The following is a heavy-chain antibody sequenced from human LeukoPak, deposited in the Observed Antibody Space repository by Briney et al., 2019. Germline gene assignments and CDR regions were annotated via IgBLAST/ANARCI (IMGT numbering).Heavy chain of an antibody. CDR1: AGSFSGYY. V-gene: IGHV4-34*01. J-gene: IGHJ4*02. CDR3: ARVQPMFISRPHFDS. CDR2: INHSGST. Sequence: ASQTLSLTCAVYAGSFSGYYWSWISQPPGKGLEWIGEINHSGSTNYNPSLKSRVTISVDTSKNQFSLKLSSVTAADTAVYYCARVQPMFISRPHFDSWGQGTLVTVSS. D-gene: IGHD6-13*01.